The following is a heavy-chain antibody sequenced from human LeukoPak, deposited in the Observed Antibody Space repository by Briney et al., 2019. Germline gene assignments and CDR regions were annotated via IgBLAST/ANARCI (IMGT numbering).Heavy chain of an antibody. CDR3: VTQFSVTTNY. Sequence: PGGSLRLSCEASGFTFSSYAMTWVRQAPGKGLEWVANIKHDDSEKHYVDSVKGRFTISRDNAKNSVYLQMNSLRAEDTAVYYCVTQFSVTTNYWGQGTLVTVSS. V-gene: IGHV3-7*05. CDR2: IKHDDSEK. D-gene: IGHD4-17*01. CDR1: GFTFSSYA. J-gene: IGHJ4*02.